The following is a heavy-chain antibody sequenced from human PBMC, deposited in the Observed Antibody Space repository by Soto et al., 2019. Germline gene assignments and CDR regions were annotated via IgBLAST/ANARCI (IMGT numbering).Heavy chain of an antibody. CDR2: INHSGDT. V-gene: IGHV4-39*01. Sequence: SETLSLTCAVSGGSIGTSAYYWGWIRQAPGKGLEWIGSINHSGDTYLSPSLKDRVTMSVDTSKNSFSLKLRSATAADTGLYYCSRRAPEGFDPWGQGTLVTVSS. CDR3: SRRAPEGFDP. CDR1: GGSIGTSAYY. J-gene: IGHJ5*02.